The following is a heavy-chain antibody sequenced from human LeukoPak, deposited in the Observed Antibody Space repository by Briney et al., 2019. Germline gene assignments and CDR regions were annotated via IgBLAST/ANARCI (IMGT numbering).Heavy chain of an antibody. Sequence: GGSLRLSCAASGFTFDDYAMHWVRQAPGKGLEWVSGISWNSGSIGYADSVKGRFTISRDNAKNSLYLQMNSLRAEDMALYYCAKETSFSGWKNFDYWGQGTLVTVSS. CDR3: AKETSFSGWKNFDY. CDR2: ISWNSGSI. V-gene: IGHV3-9*03. D-gene: IGHD6-19*01. J-gene: IGHJ4*02. CDR1: GFTFDDYA.